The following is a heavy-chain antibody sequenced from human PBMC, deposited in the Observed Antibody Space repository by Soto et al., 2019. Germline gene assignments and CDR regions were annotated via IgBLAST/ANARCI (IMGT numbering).Heavy chain of an antibody. V-gene: IGHV4-4*02. D-gene: IGHD1-20*01. CDR1: GASISSSNW. J-gene: IGHJ3*02. CDR2: IHHSGRT. Sequence: TLSLTCVVSGASISSSNWYIWVRQPPGKGLEWIGEIHHSGRTHYNPSLKSRVTISVDKSKNQFSLNLNSVTAADTALYYCARGGTTVITRDAYDIWGQGTMVTVSS. CDR3: ARGGTTVITRDAYDI.